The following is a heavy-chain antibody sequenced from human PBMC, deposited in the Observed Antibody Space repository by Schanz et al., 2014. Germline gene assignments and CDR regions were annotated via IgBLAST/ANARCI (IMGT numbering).Heavy chain of an antibody. CDR3: VRIYSGYSGGYLDY. Sequence: EVQLVESGGGLVQPWGSLRLSCAASGFTFSSYWMSWVRQAPGKGLEWVANIKHDGGEKYYVDSLKGRFTISRDNAKNSLYLQMSSLRAEDTAVYYCVRIYSGYSGGYLDYWGQGTLVTVSS. V-gene: IGHV3-7*01. D-gene: IGHD5-12*01. CDR1: GFTFSSYW. J-gene: IGHJ4*02. CDR2: IKHDGGEK.